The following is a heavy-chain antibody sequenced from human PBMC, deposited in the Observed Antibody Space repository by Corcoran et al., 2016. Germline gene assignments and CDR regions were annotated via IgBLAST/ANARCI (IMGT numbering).Heavy chain of an antibody. V-gene: IGHV1-2*02. D-gene: IGHD6-13*01. J-gene: IGHJ6*02. Sequence: QVQLVQSGAEVKKPGASVKVSCKASGYTFTGYYMHWVRQAPGQGLEWMGWINPNRGGTNYDQTFQGRVTMTRDTSISTAYMELSRLRSDDTAVYDGARGHSSSWYGRDVWGQGTTVTVSS. CDR2: INPNRGGT. CDR3: ARGHSSSWYGRDV. CDR1: GYTFTGYY.